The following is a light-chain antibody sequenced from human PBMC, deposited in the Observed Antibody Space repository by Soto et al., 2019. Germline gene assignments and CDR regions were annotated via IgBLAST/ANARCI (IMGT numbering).Light chain of an antibody. V-gene: IGKV1-33*01. J-gene: IGKJ3*01. Sequence: DIQMTQSPSSLSASVGDRVTITCQASQHISTYLNWFQQKPGKAPELLIYDASNLVPGVPSRFSGSRSGTYFTFNISSLQTEDIATYYWQQYDDLPPTFGPGTKVDIK. CDR1: QHISTY. CDR2: DAS. CDR3: QQYDDLPPT.